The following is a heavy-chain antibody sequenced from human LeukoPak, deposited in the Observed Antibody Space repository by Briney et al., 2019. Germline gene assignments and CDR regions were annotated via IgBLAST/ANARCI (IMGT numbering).Heavy chain of an antibody. CDR1: GYTFTNYG. Sequence: VASVKVSCKASGYTFTNYGVSWVRQAPGQGLEWMGIINPSGGSTSYAQKFQGRVTMTRDMSTSTVYMELSSLRSEDTAVYYCARGLRPYYFDYWGQGTLVTVSS. CDR2: INPSGGST. D-gene: IGHD4-17*01. CDR3: ARGLRPYYFDY. J-gene: IGHJ4*02. V-gene: IGHV1-46*01.